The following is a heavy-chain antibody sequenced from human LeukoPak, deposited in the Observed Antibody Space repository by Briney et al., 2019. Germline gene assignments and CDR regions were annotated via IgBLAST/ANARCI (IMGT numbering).Heavy chain of an antibody. CDR2: IYYSGST. J-gene: IGHJ4*02. CDR3: ARQYFGGWNGRYFDY. CDR1: GGSISSSSYY. V-gene: IGHV4-39*01. D-gene: IGHD3-10*01. Sequence: KPSETLSLTCTVSGGSISSSSYYWGWTRQPPGKGLEWIGSIYYSGSTYYNPSLKSRVTISVDTSKNQFSLKLSSVTAADTAVYYCARQYFGGWNGRYFDYWGQGTLVTVSS.